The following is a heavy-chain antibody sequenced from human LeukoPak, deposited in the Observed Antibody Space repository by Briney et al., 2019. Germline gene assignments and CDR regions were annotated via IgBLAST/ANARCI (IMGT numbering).Heavy chain of an antibody. D-gene: IGHD2-15*01. J-gene: IGHJ4*02. Sequence: GGSLRLSCEASGFTFTSYTINWVRQAPGKGLEWVSSISSTSRYIYYEDSLKGRFTISRDNPKNSLFLQMDSLRDEDTAVYYCARAGAHCSGGSCYVDYWGQGTLVPVSS. CDR1: GFTFTSYT. V-gene: IGHV3-21*01. CDR2: ISSTSRYI. CDR3: ARAGAHCSGGSCYVDY.